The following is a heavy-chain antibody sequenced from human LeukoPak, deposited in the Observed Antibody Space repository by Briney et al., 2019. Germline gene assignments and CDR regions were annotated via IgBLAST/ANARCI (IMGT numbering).Heavy chain of an antibody. CDR3: AREEGGFDY. CDR2: ISSSSNYI. Sequence: GGSLRLSCAASGFTFSSYSMNWVRQAPGKGREWVSSISSSSNYIYYADSVKGRFTNSRDNAKNSLYLQMNSLRAEDTAVYYCAREEGGFDYWGQGTLVTVSS. V-gene: IGHV3-21*01. D-gene: IGHD3-16*01. J-gene: IGHJ4*02. CDR1: GFTFSSYS.